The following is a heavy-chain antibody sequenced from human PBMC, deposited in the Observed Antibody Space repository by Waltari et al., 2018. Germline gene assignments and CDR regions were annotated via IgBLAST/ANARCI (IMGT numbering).Heavy chain of an antibody. J-gene: IGHJ3*02. CDR3: ARGAGDRSAFDI. CDR2: SDYSGST. D-gene: IGHD7-27*01. Sequence: QVQLQESGPGLVKPSQTLSLTCTVSGGSISSGGYYWSWIRQHPGKGLEWIGYSDYSGSTYYNPSLKSRVTISVDTSKNQFSLKLSSVTAADTAVYYCARGAGDRSAFDIWGQGTMVTVSS. CDR1: GGSISSGGYY. V-gene: IGHV4-31*03.